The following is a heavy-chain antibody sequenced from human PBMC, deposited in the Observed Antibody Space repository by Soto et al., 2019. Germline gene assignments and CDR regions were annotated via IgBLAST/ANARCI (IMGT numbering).Heavy chain of an antibody. V-gene: IGHV3-30*18. CDR3: AKERGPRRKWLVVHFDY. CDR1: GFTFSIYA. CDR2: ISYDGTKT. J-gene: IGHJ4*01. Sequence: QVQLVESGGGVVKPGRSLRVSCAAYGFTFSIYAMHWVRQAPGTGLDWVAVISYDGTKTYYADSVKGRFTISRDNSKNTVDRQVHGLRDQDTGGDYWAKERGPRRKWLVVHFDYWGHRTLVTVSP. D-gene: IGHD5-12*01.